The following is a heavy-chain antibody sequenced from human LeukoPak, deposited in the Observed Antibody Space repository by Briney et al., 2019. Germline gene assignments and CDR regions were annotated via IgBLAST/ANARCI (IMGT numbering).Heavy chain of an antibody. J-gene: IGHJ4*02. Sequence: ASVKVSCRASGYTFTNYYIHWVRQATGQGLEWMGIIYPSGGGTTYAQNFQGRVTMTRDTSTSTIYMELSSLRSDDTAVYFCARDVAVIPAAQKNFFDYWGQGALVTVSS. CDR1: GYTFTNYY. CDR2: IYPSGGGT. V-gene: IGHV1-46*01. CDR3: ARDVAVIPAAQKNFFDY. D-gene: IGHD2-2*01.